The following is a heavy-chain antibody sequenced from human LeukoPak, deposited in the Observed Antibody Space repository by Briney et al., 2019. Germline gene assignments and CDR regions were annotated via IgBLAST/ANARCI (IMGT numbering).Heavy chain of an antibody. CDR1: GFTFSSYW. CDR2: INNDGSNT. CDR3: ARVPGYSGYDKAFDI. D-gene: IGHD5-12*01. J-gene: IGHJ3*02. V-gene: IGHV3-74*01. Sequence: PGGSLRLSCEASGFTFSSYWMHWVRQAPGKGLVWVSRINNDGSNTIYADSVKGRFTISRDNAKNTLYLQMNSLRAEDTAVYYCARVPGYSGYDKAFDIWGQGTMVTVSS.